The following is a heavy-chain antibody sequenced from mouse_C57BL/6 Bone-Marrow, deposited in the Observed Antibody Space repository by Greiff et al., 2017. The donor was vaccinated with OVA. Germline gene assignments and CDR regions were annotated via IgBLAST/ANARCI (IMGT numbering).Heavy chain of an antibody. CDR3: AREGYYGTLYYFDY. J-gene: IGHJ2*01. CDR1: GYTFTDYY. V-gene: IGHV1-26*01. CDR2: INPNNGGT. D-gene: IGHD1-1*01. Sequence: VQLQQSGPELVKPGASVKISCKASGYTFTDYYMNWVKQSHGKSLEWIGDINPNNGGTSYNQKFKGKATLTVDKSSSTAYMELRSLTSEDSAVYYCAREGYYGTLYYFDYWSQGTTLTVSS.